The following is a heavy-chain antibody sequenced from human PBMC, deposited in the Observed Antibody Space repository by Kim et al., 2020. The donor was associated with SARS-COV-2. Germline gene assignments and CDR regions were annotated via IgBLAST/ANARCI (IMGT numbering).Heavy chain of an antibody. CDR1: GFTFSSYG. D-gene: IGHD3-16*01. V-gene: IGHV3-30*18. CDR2: ISYDGSNK. Sequence: GGSLRLSCAASGFTFSSYGMHWVRQAPGKGLEWVAVISYDGSNKYYADSVKGRFTISRDNSKNTLYLQMNSLRAEDTAVYYCAKVLRGDWYYYGMDVWGQGTTVTVSS. CDR3: AKVLRGDWYYYGMDV. J-gene: IGHJ6*02.